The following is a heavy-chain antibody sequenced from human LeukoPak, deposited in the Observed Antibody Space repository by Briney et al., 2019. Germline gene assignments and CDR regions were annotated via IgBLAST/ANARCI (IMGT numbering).Heavy chain of an antibody. CDR3: ARESNYYGSGTGWFDP. V-gene: IGHV4-59*12. J-gene: IGHJ5*02. Sequence: SETLSLTCTVSGGSISGYYWSWIRQPPGKGLQWIAYIYYSGSNYYNPSLKSRVTVSVDTSKNQFSLRLSSVTAADTAVYYCARESNYYGSGTGWFDPWGQGTLVTVSS. CDR2: IYYSGSN. D-gene: IGHD3-10*01. CDR1: GGSISGYY.